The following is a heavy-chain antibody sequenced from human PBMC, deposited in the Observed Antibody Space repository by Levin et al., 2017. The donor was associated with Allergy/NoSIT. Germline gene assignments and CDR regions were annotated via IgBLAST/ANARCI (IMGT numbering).Heavy chain of an antibody. CDR3: ARRITIFDDGAFDI. D-gene: IGHD3-3*01. CDR1: GFTFSSYS. CDR2: ISSSSSYI. J-gene: IGHJ3*02. Sequence: PGGSLRLSCAASGFTFSSYSMNWVRQAPGKGLEWVSSISSSSSYIYYADSVKGRFTISRDNAKNSLYLQMNSLRAEDTAVYYCARRITIFDDGAFDIWGQGTMVTVSS. V-gene: IGHV3-21*01.